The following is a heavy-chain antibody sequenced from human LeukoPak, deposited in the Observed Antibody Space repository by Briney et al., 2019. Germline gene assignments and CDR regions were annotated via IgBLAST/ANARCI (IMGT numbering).Heavy chain of an antibody. CDR3: TTVGVITFGGAGY. V-gene: IGHV3-15*01. J-gene: IGHJ4*02. Sequence: GGPLRLSCAASGFTFSNAWMSWVRQAPGKGLEWVGRIKSKTDGETTDYAAPVKGRFTISRDDSKSTLYLQMNSLKTEDTAVYYCTTVGVITFGGAGYWGQGTLVTVSS. D-gene: IGHD3-16*01. CDR2: IKSKTDGETT. CDR1: GFTFSNAW.